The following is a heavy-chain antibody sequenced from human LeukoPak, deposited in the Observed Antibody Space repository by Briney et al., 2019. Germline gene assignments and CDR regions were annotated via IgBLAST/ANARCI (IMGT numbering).Heavy chain of an antibody. CDR1: GGTFSSYA. CDR2: IIPIFGTA. D-gene: IGHD1-26*01. V-gene: IGHV1-69*05. Sequence: SVKVSCKASGGTFSSYAISWVRQAPGQGLEWMGRIIPIFGTANYAQKFQGRVTITTDESTSTAYMELSSLRSEDTAVYYYASHWQWEKYYFDYWGQGTLVTVSS. J-gene: IGHJ4*02. CDR3: ASHWQWEKYYFDY.